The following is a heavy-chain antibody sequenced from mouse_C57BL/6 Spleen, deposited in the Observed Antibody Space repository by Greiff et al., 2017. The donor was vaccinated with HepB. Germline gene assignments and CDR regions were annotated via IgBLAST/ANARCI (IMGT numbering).Heavy chain of an antibody. CDR1: GYSITSGYY. CDR3: ARGSGQYAMDY. V-gene: IGHV3-6*01. J-gene: IGHJ4*01. D-gene: IGHD3-2*02. CDR2: ISYDGSN. Sequence: DVKLQESGPGLVKPSQSLSLTCSVTGYSITSGYYWNWIRQFPGNTLEWMGYISYDGSNNYNPSLKNRISITRDTSKNQFFLKLNSVTTEDTATYDCARGSGQYAMDYWGQGTSVTVSS.